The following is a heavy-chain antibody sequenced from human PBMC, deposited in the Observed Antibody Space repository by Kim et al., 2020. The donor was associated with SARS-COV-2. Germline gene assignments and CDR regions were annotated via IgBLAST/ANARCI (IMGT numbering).Heavy chain of an antibody. Sequence: KVSCKASGYTFTSYGISWVRQAPGQGLEWMGWISAYNGNTNYAQKLQGRVTMTTDTSTSTAYMELRSLRSDDTAVYYCARGLRITMIVVASGAFDIWGQGTMVTVSS. CDR2: ISAYNGNT. CDR3: ARGLRITMIVVASGAFDI. J-gene: IGHJ3*02. D-gene: IGHD3-22*01. V-gene: IGHV1-18*01. CDR1: GYTFTSYG.